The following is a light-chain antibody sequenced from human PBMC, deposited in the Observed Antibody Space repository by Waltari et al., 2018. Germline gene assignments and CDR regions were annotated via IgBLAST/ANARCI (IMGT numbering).Light chain of an antibody. CDR1: SPNLGADYG. V-gene: IGLV1-40*01. CDR2: NGA. CDR3: HSYDRSLDGVV. J-gene: IGLJ2*01. Sequence: QSVLTQPPSVSGAPGQTVTISCPGSSPNLGADYGVHWYQQLPGTAPKLLIDNGANRPSGVPDRFSGSRSGTSASLAITGLQAEDEADYFCHSYDRSLDGVVFGGGTKLTVL.